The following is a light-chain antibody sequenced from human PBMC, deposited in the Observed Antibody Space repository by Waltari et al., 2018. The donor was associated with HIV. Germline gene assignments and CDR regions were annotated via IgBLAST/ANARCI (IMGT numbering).Light chain of an antibody. CDR2: GVY. Sequence: DIVLTQSPGTLSLSPGDTAALSCRASQSVRDNYLAWYQQKPGRAPRILISGVYNRATGITDRFSGSGAGTDFTLTISRLEHEDIAVYYCQQYGSSLWTFGRGTKVE. J-gene: IGKJ1*01. CDR1: QSVRDNY. V-gene: IGKV3-20*01. CDR3: QQYGSSLWT.